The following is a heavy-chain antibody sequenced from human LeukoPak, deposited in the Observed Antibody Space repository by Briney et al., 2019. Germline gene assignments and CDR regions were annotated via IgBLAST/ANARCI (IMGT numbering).Heavy chain of an antibody. V-gene: IGHV1-18*01. CDR2: ISAYNGNT. CDR1: GYTFTSYA. J-gene: IGHJ4*02. Sequence: ASVKVSCKASGYTFTSYAMNWVRQAPGQGLEWMGWISAYNGNTNYAQKLQGRVTMTTDTSTSTAYMELRSLRSDDTAVYYCARGVNYYDSSGYQYYFDYWGQGTLVTVSS. D-gene: IGHD3-22*01. CDR3: ARGVNYYDSSGYQYYFDY.